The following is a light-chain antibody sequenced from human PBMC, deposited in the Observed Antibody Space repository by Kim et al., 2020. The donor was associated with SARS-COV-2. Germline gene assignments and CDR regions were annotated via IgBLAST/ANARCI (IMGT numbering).Light chain of an antibody. CDR2: AAS. CDR3: LQHGDYPRT. J-gene: IGKJ1*01. V-gene: IGKV1-17*03. Sequence: ASVGDRITITCRASQDIGNYLVWFQQRPGKVPKRLIYAASSLQGGVPSRFSATRSGTEFTLTINGLQPDDFANYYCLQHGDYPRTFGQGTKVDIK. CDR1: QDIGNY.